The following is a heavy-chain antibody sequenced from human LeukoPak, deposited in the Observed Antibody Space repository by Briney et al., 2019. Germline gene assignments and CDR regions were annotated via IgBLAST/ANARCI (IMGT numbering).Heavy chain of an antibody. J-gene: IGHJ4*02. CDR1: GFTFSNYG. V-gene: IGHV3-30*02. Sequence: PGGSLRLSCAASGFTFSNYGMNWVRQAPGKGLEWVAFIRYDGNNKYYADSVKGRFTISRDNSKNTLYLQINSLRAEDTAVYYCAKSGYNRFDYWGQGTLVTVSS. CDR2: IRYDGNNK. D-gene: IGHD5-24*01. CDR3: AKSGYNRFDY.